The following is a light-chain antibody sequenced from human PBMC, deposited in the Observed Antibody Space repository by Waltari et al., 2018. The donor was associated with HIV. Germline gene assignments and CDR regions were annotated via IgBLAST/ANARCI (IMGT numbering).Light chain of an antibody. V-gene: IGLV2-14*01. CDR1: SSDVGSYNY. CDR3: SSLTSGSTRYV. J-gene: IGLJ1*01. Sequence: QSALTQPASVSGSPGQSITISCTGTSSDVGSYNYVSWYHQEPGKAPKLMIYEVNNRPSGISNRFSGSKSGNTASLTISGLQAEDEADYYCSSLTSGSTRYVFGTGTKVTVL. CDR2: EVN.